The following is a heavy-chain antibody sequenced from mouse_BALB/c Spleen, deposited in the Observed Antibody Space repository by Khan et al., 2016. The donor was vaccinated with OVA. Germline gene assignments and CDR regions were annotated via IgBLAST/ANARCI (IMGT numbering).Heavy chain of an antibody. D-gene: IGHD2-14*01. V-gene: IGHV3-6*02. Sequence: VQLQQSGPGLVKPSQSLSLTCSVTGYSITSGYYWNWIRQFPGNKLEWMGFISYDGNNNFNPSLKNRISITRDTSKNQFFLQLNSVTTEDTGTYFCASGKWVRAWFAYWGQGTLVTVSA. CDR2: ISYDGNN. CDR1: GYSITSGYY. J-gene: IGHJ3*01. CDR3: ASGKWVRAWFAY.